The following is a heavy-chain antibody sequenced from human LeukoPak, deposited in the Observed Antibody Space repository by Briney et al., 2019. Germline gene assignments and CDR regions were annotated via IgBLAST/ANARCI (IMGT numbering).Heavy chain of an antibody. V-gene: IGHV4-59*08. CDR2: IYYSGST. CDR3: VRSGHYFSPKAESYFDF. Sequence: SETLSLTCTVSGGSISSYYWSWIRQPPGKGLEWIGYIYYSGSTNYNPSLKSRVTISVDTSKNQFSLKLNSVTAADTAVYFCVRSGHYFSPKAESYFDFWGQGILVTVSP. J-gene: IGHJ4*02. D-gene: IGHD3-3*01. CDR1: GGSISSYY.